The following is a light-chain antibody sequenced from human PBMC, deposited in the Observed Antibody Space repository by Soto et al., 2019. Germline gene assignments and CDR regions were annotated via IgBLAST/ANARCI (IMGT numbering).Light chain of an antibody. CDR1: RSVSSY. CDR2: DAS. CDR3: QQRCNSPIT. V-gene: IGKV3-11*01. J-gene: IGKJ5*01. Sequence: EIVLTQSPATHSLSPGESAPLSCTATRSVSSYLAWYQQKPGQAPRLLIYDASSRPTDIPARFSGSGSGTDFTLTISSLEPEDFALYYCQQRCNSPITFGQGTRLEIK.